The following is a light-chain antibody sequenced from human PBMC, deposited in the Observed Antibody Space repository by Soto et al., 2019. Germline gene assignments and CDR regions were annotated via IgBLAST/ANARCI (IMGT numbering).Light chain of an antibody. J-gene: IGLJ2*01. Sequence: ALTQPASVSGSPGQSITISCTGTSSDLGSYNLVSWYQQQPGKAPKLMIYEGTKRPSGVSNRFSGSKSGNTASLTISGLQAEDEADYYCCSYAGSSTYVIFGGGTKLTVL. CDR1: SSDLGSYNL. CDR2: EGT. CDR3: CSYAGSSTYVI. V-gene: IGLV2-23*01.